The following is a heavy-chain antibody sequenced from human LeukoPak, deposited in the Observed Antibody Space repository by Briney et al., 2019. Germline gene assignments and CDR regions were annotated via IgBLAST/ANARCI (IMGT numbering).Heavy chain of an antibody. V-gene: IGHV4-59*01. CDR2: IYYSGST. D-gene: IGHD6-13*01. Sequence: SETLSLTCTVSGGSISSYYWSWIRQPPGKGLEWIGYIYYSGSTNYNPSLKSRVTISVDTSKNQFSLKLSSVTAADTALYYCARGGPYSSHDYWGQGTLVTVSS. CDR1: GGSISSYY. J-gene: IGHJ4*02. CDR3: ARGGPYSSHDY.